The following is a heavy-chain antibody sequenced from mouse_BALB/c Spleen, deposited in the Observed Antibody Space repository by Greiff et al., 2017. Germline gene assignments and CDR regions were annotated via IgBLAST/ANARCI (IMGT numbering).Heavy chain of an antibody. J-gene: IGHJ3*01. CDR3: TREETMITTGFAY. D-gene: IGHD2-4*01. CDR2: IYPSDSYT. Sequence: QVQLKQPGAELVRPGASVKLSCKASGYTFTSYWINWVKQRPGQGLEWIGNIYPSDSYTNYNQKFKDKATLTVDKSSSTAYMQLSSPTSEDSAVYYCTREETMITTGFAYWGQETLVTVSA. CDR1: GYTFTSYW. V-gene: IGHV1-69*02.